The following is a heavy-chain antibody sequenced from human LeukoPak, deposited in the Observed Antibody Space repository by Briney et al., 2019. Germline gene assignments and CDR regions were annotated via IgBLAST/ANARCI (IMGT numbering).Heavy chain of an antibody. CDR3: ARTSSWYAGAWFDS. CDR2: IYFSGTP. Sequence: SETLSLTCTVSRGSIRTADYYWAWVRQPPGEGLEWLGSIYFSGTPYFNPSLKSRDAVSIDTSKNQFSLKVTSVNASDTAVYFCARTSSWYAGAWFDSWGQGTLVTVSS. D-gene: IGHD6-13*01. J-gene: IGHJ5*01. CDR1: RGSIRTADYY. V-gene: IGHV4-39*01.